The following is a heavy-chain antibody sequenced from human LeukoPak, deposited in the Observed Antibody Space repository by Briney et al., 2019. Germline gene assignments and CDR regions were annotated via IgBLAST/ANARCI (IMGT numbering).Heavy chain of an antibody. Sequence: VASVKVSCKASGYTFTSYGISWVRQAPGQGLEWMGWISAYNGNTNYAQKLQGRVTMTTDTSTSTAYMELRSLRSDDTAVYYCARGIFSRIAVAGHYFDYWGQGTLVTVSS. D-gene: IGHD6-19*01. V-gene: IGHV1-18*01. CDR3: ARGIFSRIAVAGHYFDY. J-gene: IGHJ4*02. CDR2: ISAYNGNT. CDR1: GYTFTSYG.